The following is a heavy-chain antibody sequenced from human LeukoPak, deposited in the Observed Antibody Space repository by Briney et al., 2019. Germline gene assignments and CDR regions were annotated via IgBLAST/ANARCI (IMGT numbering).Heavy chain of an antibody. CDR1: GSTFSDYW. CDR2: IKQDGSEK. Sequence: PGGSLRLSCAASGSTFSDYWMSWVRQAPGKGLEWVANIKQDGSEKYYVDVVKGRFTISRDNAKNSLFLQMNSLRAEDTAVNYCAREIVDRAFDIWGQGTMVTVSS. J-gene: IGHJ3*02. V-gene: IGHV3-7*01. CDR3: AREIVDRAFDI. D-gene: IGHD5-12*01.